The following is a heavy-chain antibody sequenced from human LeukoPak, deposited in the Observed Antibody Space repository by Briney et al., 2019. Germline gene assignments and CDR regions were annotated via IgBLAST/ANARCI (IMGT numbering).Heavy chain of an antibody. V-gene: IGHV4-31*03. D-gene: IGHD3-16*01. J-gene: IGHJ4*02. Sequence: PSETLSLTCTVSGGSISSGGYYWSWIRQHPGKGLEWIGYIYYSGSTYYNPSLKSRVTISVDTSKNQFSLKLSSVTAADTAVYYCAGIPLVPTFGGVHPDYWGQGTLVTVSS. CDR1: GGSISSGGYY. CDR3: AGIPLVPTFGGVHPDY. CDR2: IYYSGST.